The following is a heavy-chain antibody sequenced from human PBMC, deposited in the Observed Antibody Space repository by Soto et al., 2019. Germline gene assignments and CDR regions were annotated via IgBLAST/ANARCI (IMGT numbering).Heavy chain of an antibody. CDR1: GGSFSDYY. V-gene: IGHV4-34*01. CDR3: ARGGLDTAMVF. CDR2: INHSGST. Sequence: QVQLQQWGAGLLKPSETLSLTCAVYGGSFSDYYWSWIRQPPGKGLEWIGEINHSGSTNYNPSLKSRFTISVDTSKNQFSLKLSSVTAADTAVYYCARGGLDTAMVFWGQGTLVTVSS. J-gene: IGHJ4*02. D-gene: IGHD5-18*01.